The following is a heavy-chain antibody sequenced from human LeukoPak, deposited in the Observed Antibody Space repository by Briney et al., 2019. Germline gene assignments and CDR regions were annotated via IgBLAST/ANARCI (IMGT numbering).Heavy chain of an antibody. Sequence: GASVKVSCKASGGTFSSYAISWVRQAPGQGLEWMGGIIPIFGTANYAQKFQGRVTITTDESTSTAYMELSSLRSEDTAVYYCARMNRQLVREPFDYWGQGTLVTVSS. CDR2: IIPIFGTA. CDR3: ARMNRQLVREPFDY. V-gene: IGHV1-69*05. CDR1: GGTFSSYA. D-gene: IGHD6-6*01. J-gene: IGHJ4*02.